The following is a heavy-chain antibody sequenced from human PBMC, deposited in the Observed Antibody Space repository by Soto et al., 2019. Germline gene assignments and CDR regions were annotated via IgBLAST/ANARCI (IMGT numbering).Heavy chain of an antibody. D-gene: IGHD6-19*01. CDR1: GGSVSDKTYY. Sequence: ETLSLTCSVSGGSVSDKTYYWSWIRQAPGKGLEWVANMNQGGSDKIYVDSVKGRFTISRDNAKNSMYLQMNSLRAEDTAVYYCARRSVSGPYSGLLFYYGMDFWGQGTTVTVSS. CDR2: MNQGGSDK. J-gene: IGHJ6*02. CDR3: ARRSVSGPYSGLLFYYGMDF. V-gene: IGHV3-7*03.